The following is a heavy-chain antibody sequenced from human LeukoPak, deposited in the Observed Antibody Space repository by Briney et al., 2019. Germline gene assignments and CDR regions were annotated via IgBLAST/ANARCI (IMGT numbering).Heavy chain of an antibody. J-gene: IGHJ4*02. CDR1: GFTFSSYG. CDR3: AKDPTLPWVSYFDY. V-gene: IGHV3-30*18. CDR2: ISYDGSNK. Sequence: GRSLRLSCAASGFTFSSYGMHWVRQAPGKGLEWVAVISYDGSNKYYADSVKGRFTISRDNSKNTLYLQMNSLRAEDTAVYYCAKDPTLPWVSYFDYWGQGTLVTVSS. D-gene: IGHD6-13*01.